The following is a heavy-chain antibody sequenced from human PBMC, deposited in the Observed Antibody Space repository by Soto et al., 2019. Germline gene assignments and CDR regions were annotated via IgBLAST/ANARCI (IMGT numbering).Heavy chain of an antibody. J-gene: IGHJ4*02. D-gene: IGHD3-10*01. CDR1: GGPISSSSYY. CDR2: IYYSGST. CDR3: ARETYYYGSGSYRNSDFDY. V-gene: IGHV4-39*01. Sequence: QLQLQESGPGLVKPSETLSLTCTVSGGPISSSSYYWGWIRQPPGKGLEWIGSIYYSGSTYYNPSLKSRVTISVDTSKNQFSLKLSSVTAADTAVYYCARETYYYGSGSYRNSDFDYWGQGTLVTVSS.